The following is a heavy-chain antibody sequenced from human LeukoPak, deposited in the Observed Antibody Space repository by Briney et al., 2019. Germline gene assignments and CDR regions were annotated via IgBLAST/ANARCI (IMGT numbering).Heavy chain of an antibody. CDR3: ARDQDGTVTTGYYYYYMDV. CDR2: IYTSGST. Sequence: SETLSLTCTVSGGSISSYYWSWIRQPAGKGLKWIGRIYTSGSTNYNPSLKSRVTMSVDTSKNQFSLKLSSVTAADTAVYYCARDQDGTVTTGYYYYYMDVWGKGTTVTVSS. V-gene: IGHV4-4*07. CDR1: GGSISSYY. D-gene: IGHD4-17*01. J-gene: IGHJ6*03.